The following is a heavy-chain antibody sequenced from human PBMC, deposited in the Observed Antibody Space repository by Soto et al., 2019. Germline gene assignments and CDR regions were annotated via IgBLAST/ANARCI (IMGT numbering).Heavy chain of an antibody. D-gene: IGHD6-13*01. CDR2: IYPGDSDT. J-gene: IGHJ4*02. Sequence: GESLKISCKGSGYSFTSYWIGWVRQMPGKGLEWMGIIYPGDSDTRYSPSFQGQVTISADKSISTAYLQWSSLKASDTAMYYCARLGSSSWDTYYFEYWGQGTLVTVSS. V-gene: IGHV5-51*01. CDR3: ARLGSSSWDTYYFEY. CDR1: GYSFTSYW.